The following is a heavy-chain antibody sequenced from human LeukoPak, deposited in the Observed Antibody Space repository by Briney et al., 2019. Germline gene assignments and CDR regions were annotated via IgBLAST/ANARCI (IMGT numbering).Heavy chain of an antibody. CDR3: ARNYYDSSDWDYGMDV. V-gene: IGHV1-8*01. CDR2: MNPNSGNT. Sequence: ASVKVSCKASGYTFTSYDINWVRQATGQGLEWMGWMNPNSGNTVYAQKFQGRVTMTRNTSISTAYMELSSLRSEDTAVYYCARNYYDSSDWDYGMDVWGQGTTVTVSS. D-gene: IGHD3-22*01. CDR1: GYTFTSYD. J-gene: IGHJ6*02.